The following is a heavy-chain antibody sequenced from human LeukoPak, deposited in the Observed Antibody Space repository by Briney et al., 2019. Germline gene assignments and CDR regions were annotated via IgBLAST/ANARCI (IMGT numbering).Heavy chain of an antibody. D-gene: IGHD5-12*01. Sequence: SETLSLTCTVSGDSISSGGHSWGWIRQTPGKRLEWIGNIYFSGDTSYNPSLKSRLTMSVDTSKNQLFLNLDSVTAADTAVYYGARMGGYSGYATHWGQGTLVTVSS. CDR3: ARMGGYSGYATH. CDR2: IYFSGDT. CDR1: GDSISSGGHS. V-gene: IGHV4-39*07. J-gene: IGHJ4*02.